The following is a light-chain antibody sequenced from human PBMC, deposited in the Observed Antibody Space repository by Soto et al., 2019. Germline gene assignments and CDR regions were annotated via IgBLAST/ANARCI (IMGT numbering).Light chain of an antibody. V-gene: IGKV3-15*01. CDR2: TAS. CDR3: QQYKNWPPVT. Sequence: ETVMTQSPATLSVSPGERVTLSCRASQSVSSNLAWYQQKPGQPPRLLIYTASTRATGTPARFSGSGSGTEFTLTISSLQSEDFAVYYCQQYKNWPPVTFGGGTKVEIK. J-gene: IGKJ4*01. CDR1: QSVSSN.